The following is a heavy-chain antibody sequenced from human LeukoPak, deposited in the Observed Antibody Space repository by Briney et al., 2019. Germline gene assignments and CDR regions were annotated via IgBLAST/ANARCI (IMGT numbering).Heavy chain of an antibody. Sequence: SETLSLTCAVSGGSISSSNWWSWVRQPPGKGLEWIGEIYHSGSTNYNPSLKSRVTISVDTSKNQFSLKLSSVTAADTAVYYCARVSGSGYDSRGAFDIWGQGAMVTVSS. V-gene: IGHV4-4*02. CDR3: ARVSGSGYDSRGAFDI. D-gene: IGHD3-22*01. CDR2: IYHSGST. J-gene: IGHJ3*02. CDR1: GGSISSSNW.